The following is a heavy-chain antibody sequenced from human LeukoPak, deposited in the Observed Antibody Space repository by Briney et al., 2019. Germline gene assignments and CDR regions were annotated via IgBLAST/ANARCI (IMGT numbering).Heavy chain of an antibody. CDR1: GFTFSSYA. Sequence: PGRSLRLSCAASGFTFSSYAMHWVRQAPGKGLEWVAVISYDGSNKYYADSVKGRFIISRDNSKNTLYLQMNSLRAEDTAVYYCARDYYDSSGYFDYWGQGTLVTVSS. D-gene: IGHD3-22*01. J-gene: IGHJ4*02. CDR3: ARDYYDSSGYFDY. V-gene: IGHV3-30*04. CDR2: ISYDGSNK.